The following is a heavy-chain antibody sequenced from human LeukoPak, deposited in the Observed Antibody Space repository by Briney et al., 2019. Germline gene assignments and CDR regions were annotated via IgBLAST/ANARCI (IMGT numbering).Heavy chain of an antibody. J-gene: IGHJ4*02. CDR2: IWYDGSNK. D-gene: IGHD6-13*01. CDR1: GLTFSSYG. CDR3: ARDPVAAAGTGESDY. Sequence: LRLSCAASGLTFSSYGMHWVRQAPGKGLEWVAVIWYDGSNKYYADSVKGRFTISRDNSKNTLYLQMNSLRAEDTAVYYCARDPVAAAGTGESDYWGQGTLVTVSS. V-gene: IGHV3-33*01.